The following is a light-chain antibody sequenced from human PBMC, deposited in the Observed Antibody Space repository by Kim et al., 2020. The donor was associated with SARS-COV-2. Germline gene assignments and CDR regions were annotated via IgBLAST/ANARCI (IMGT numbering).Light chain of an antibody. J-gene: IGKJ2*01. CDR2: WAS. CDR3: QQYYTTPYT. CDR1: QNILYNSNNKNY. V-gene: IGKV4-1*01. Sequence: DIVMTHSPDSLAVSLGERASINCKSSQNILYNSNNKNYLAWYQQRPGQPPKLLIYWASTRESGVPDRFSGSGSGADFTLTISSLQAEDVAFYYCQQYYTTPYTFGQGTKLEI.